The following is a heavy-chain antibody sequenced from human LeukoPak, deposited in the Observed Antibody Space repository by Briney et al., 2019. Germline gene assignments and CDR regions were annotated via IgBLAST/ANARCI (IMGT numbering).Heavy chain of an antibody. CDR3: ARESAYSYGYGVDY. V-gene: IGHV3-23*01. D-gene: IGHD5-18*01. CDR1: GFTFSSYA. Sequence: GGSLRLSCAASGFTFSSYAMSWVGQAPGKGREGVAAISGSGGSTYYADSGKGRFTISRDNAKNSLYLQMNSLLPEDTAVYYCARESAYSYGYGVDYWGQGTLVPVSS. J-gene: IGHJ4*02. CDR2: ISGSGGST.